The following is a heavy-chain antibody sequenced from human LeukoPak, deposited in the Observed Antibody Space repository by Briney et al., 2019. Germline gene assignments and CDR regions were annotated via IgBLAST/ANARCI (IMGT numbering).Heavy chain of an antibody. Sequence: GGSLRLSCAASGFTFSSYSMNWVRQAPGKGLEWVSSISSSSSYIYYADSVKGRFTISRDKAKNSLYLQMNSLRAEDTAVYYCARIPRDMVRGAYDYWGQGTLVTVSS. CDR1: GFTFSSYS. CDR2: ISSSSSYI. D-gene: IGHD3-10*01. CDR3: ARIPRDMVRGAYDY. J-gene: IGHJ4*02. V-gene: IGHV3-21*01.